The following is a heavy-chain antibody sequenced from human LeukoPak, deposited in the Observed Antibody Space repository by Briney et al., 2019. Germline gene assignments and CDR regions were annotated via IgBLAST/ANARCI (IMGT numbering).Heavy chain of an antibody. Sequence: GGSLRLSCAASGFTLSSYAMSWVRQGPGKGLEWVSAISVSGNTYHADSVKGRFTISRDNSNNTLYLQMKSLRAEDTAVYYCAELGITMIGGVWGKGTTVTISS. V-gene: IGHV3-23*01. CDR1: GFTLSSYA. CDR3: AELGITMIGGV. J-gene: IGHJ6*04. CDR2: ISVSGNT. D-gene: IGHD3-10*02.